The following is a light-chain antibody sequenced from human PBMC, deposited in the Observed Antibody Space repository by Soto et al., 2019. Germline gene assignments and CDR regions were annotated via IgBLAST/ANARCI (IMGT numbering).Light chain of an antibody. CDR2: GAS. CDR1: QSVSGN. Sequence: EIVMTQSPATLSVSPGERATLSCRAGQSVSGNLAWFQQKPGQPPRLLIYGASTRATGIPARFGGSGSGTEFTLTISSLQSEDFAVYYCQQYSNWPRTFGQGTKVEI. V-gene: IGKV3-15*01. CDR3: QQYSNWPRT. J-gene: IGKJ1*01.